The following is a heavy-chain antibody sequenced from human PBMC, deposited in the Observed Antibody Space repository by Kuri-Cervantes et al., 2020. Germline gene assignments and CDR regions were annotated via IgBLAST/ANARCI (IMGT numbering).Heavy chain of an antibody. Sequence: ASVKVSCKASGGTFSSYAISWVRQAPGQGLEWMGWINPKSGGTKYGKDFQDRVTMTRDTSINTIYMEVSRLKSGDTAVYYCARASGITMIVVVITLDYWGQGTLVTVSS. D-gene: IGHD3-22*01. V-gene: IGHV1-2*02. J-gene: IGHJ4*02. CDR2: INPKSGGT. CDR1: GGTFSSYA. CDR3: ARASGITMIVVVITLDY.